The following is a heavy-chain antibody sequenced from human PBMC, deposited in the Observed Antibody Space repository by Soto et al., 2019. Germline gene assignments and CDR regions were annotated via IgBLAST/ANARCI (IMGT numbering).Heavy chain of an antibody. Sequence: ASVKVSCKASGYTFTGYYMHWVRQAPGQGLEWMGWINPNSGGTNYAQKFQGWVTMTRDTSISTAYMELSRLRSDDTAVYYCAISGFRVLRFLEWLAFDIWGQGTMVTVSS. CDR2: INPNSGGT. CDR1: GYTFTGYY. V-gene: IGHV1-2*04. D-gene: IGHD3-3*01. J-gene: IGHJ3*02. CDR3: AISGFRVLRFLEWLAFDI.